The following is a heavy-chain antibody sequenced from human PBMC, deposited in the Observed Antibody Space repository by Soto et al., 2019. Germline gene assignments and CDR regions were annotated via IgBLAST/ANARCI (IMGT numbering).Heavy chain of an antibody. CDR3: ARRAAAWFDP. Sequence: PSETLPLTCAVSPSSISRGGYSWRWIRQPPGKGLEWIGYIYHSGSTYYNPSLKSRVTISVDRSKNQFSLKLSSVTAADTAVYYCARRAAAWFDPWGQGTLVTVSS. V-gene: IGHV4-30-2*01. D-gene: IGHD2-15*01. CDR2: IYHSGST. J-gene: IGHJ5*02. CDR1: PSSISRGGYS.